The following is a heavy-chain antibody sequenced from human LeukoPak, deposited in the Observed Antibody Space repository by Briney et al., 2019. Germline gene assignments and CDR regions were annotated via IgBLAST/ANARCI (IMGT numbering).Heavy chain of an antibody. CDR3: AKDRHPARTDGYYYDF. CDR1: AFTFSSYG. V-gene: IGHV3-30*18. Sequence: GNSLRLSCAASAFTFSSYGMHWVRQAPGKGLEWVAVISYDANVKNYADFVKGRFTISRDNSKNTLFLQMNSLRGEDTAVYYCAKDRHPARTDGYYYDFWGQGTLVTVSS. CDR2: ISYDANVK. J-gene: IGHJ4*02. D-gene: IGHD3-3*01.